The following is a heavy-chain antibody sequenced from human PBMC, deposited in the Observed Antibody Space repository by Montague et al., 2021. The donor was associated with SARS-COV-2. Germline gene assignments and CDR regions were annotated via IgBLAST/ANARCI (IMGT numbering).Heavy chain of an antibody. V-gene: IGHV4-34*01. CDR1: GVSFSTYS. CDR2: IHHGGST. D-gene: IGHD3-10*01. J-gene: IGHJ6*03. Sequence: SETLSLTCAVHGVSFSTYSWNWIRQPPGKGLEWLGEIHHGGSTNYNPSLKSRVTISADTSKNQFSLKPTSVAAADTAVYYCARLGDGVVLFPILGVGPYYSYYDIETWGKGTLVTVSS. CDR3: ARLGDGVVLFPILGVGPYYSYYDIET.